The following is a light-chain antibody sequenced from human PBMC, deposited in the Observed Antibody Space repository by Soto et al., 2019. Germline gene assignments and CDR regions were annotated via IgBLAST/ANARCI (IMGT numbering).Light chain of an antibody. CDR3: QHYGNSLWT. Sequence: IVMTLSPATLSVSTGESATLSCRASQSVSSNLAWYQQKPGQAPRLLIYGASSRATGVPDRFSGSGSGTDFTLSISRQEPEDFAIYYCQHYGNSLWTFGQGTKVDIK. V-gene: IGKV3-20*01. CDR1: QSVSSN. J-gene: IGKJ1*01. CDR2: GAS.